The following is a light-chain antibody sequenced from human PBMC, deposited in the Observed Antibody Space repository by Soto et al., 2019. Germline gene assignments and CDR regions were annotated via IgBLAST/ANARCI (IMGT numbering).Light chain of an antibody. J-gene: IGKJ1*01. CDR1: QSISSY. Sequence: DIQMTQSPASLFASVEDRVTITCRASQSISSYLNWYQQKPGKAPKLLIYAASSLQSGVPSRFSGSGSGTDFTLTISSLQPEDFATYYCQQSYSTPKTFGQGTKVDIK. CDR2: AAS. CDR3: QQSYSTPKT. V-gene: IGKV1-39*01.